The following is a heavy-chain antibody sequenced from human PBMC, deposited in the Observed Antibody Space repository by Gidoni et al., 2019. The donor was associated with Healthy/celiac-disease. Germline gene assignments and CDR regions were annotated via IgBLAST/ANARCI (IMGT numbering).Heavy chain of an antibody. CDR2: INPNSGGT. CDR1: GYTFTGYY. Sequence: QVQLVQSGAEVKKPGASVKVSCKASGYTFTGYYMHWVRQAPGQGLEWRGWINPNSGGTNYAQKFQGRVTMTRDTSISTAYMELSRLRSDDTAVYYCARVGVGQQLVMRSYYYGMDVWGQGTTVTVSS. J-gene: IGHJ6*02. V-gene: IGHV1-2*02. CDR3: ARVGVGQQLVMRSYYYGMDV. D-gene: IGHD6-13*01.